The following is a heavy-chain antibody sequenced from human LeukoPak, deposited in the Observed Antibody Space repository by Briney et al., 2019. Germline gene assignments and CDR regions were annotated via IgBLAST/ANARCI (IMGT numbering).Heavy chain of an antibody. Sequence: GASVKVSCKASGGTFSSYAISWVRQAPGQGLEWMGGIIPIFGTANYAQKFQGRVTITADESRSTAYMELSSLRAEDTAVYYCARADWDTAMIDYWGQGTLVTVSS. J-gene: IGHJ4*02. D-gene: IGHD5-18*01. CDR3: ARADWDTAMIDY. CDR1: GGTFSSYA. V-gene: IGHV1-69*13. CDR2: IIPIFGTA.